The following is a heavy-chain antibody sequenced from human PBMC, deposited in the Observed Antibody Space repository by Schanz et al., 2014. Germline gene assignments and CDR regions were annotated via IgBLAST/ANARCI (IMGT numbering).Heavy chain of an antibody. Sequence: QVQLQESGPGLVKPSQTLSLTCTVSGGSISSGGYYWSWIRQHPGKGLEWIGYIYYSGSTYYNPSLKSRVTISVDTSKSQFSLKVRSVTAADTAVYYCARDSLRGATGGYGMDVWGQGTTVTVSS. J-gene: IGHJ6*02. CDR2: IYYSGST. CDR1: GGSISSGGYY. V-gene: IGHV4-31*03. CDR3: ARDSLRGATGGYGMDV. D-gene: IGHD2-8*02.